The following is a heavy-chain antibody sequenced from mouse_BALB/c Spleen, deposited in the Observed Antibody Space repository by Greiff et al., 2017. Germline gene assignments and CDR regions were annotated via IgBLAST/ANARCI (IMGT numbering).Heavy chain of an antibody. Sequence: EVKLEESGPGLVKPSQSLSLTCSVTGYSITSGYYWNWIRQFPGNKLEWMGYISYDGSNNYNPSLKNRISITRDTSKNQFFLKLNSVTTEDTATYYCARLTATGDYWGQGTTLTVSS. CDR3: ARLTATGDY. J-gene: IGHJ2*01. CDR1: GYSITSGYY. D-gene: IGHD1-2*01. CDR2: ISYDGSN. V-gene: IGHV3-6*02.